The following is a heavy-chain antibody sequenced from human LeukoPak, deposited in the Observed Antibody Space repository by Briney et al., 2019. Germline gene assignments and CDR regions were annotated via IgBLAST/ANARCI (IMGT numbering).Heavy chain of an antibody. CDR1: GYTFTSYG. V-gene: IGHV1-18*01. J-gene: IGHJ5*02. CDR3: ARGGGDYDILTGCLDP. D-gene: IGHD3-9*01. CDR2: ISAYNGNT. Sequence: ASVKVSCKASGYTFTSYGISWVRQAPGQGLEWMGWISAYNGNTNYAQKLQGRVTMTTDTSTSTAYMELRSLRFDDTAVYYCARGGGDYDILTGCLDPWGQGTLVTVSS.